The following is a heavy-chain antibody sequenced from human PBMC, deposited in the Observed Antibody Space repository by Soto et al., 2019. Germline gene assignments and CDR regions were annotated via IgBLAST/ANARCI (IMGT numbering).Heavy chain of an antibody. CDR1: GFTFSSYA. D-gene: IGHD6-13*01. CDR2: ISGSGGST. Sequence: GGSLRLSCAASGFTFSSYAMSWVRQAPGKGLEWVSAISGSGGSTYYADSVKGRFTISRDNSKNTLYLQMNSLRAEDTAVYYCAKDYGSSMRIRHYFNYLGQETLVTISS. V-gene: IGHV3-23*01. J-gene: IGHJ4*02. CDR3: AKDYGSSMRIRHYFNY.